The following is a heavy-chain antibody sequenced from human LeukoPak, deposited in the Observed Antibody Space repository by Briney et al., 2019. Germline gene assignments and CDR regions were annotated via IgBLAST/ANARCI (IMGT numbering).Heavy chain of an antibody. CDR2: MNPNSGNT. CDR3: ARGGAAAGSKYCYYYGYMDV. Sequence: RASVTVSCKASGYTFTSYDINWVRQAPGQGLEWMGWMNPNSGNTDYAQTFQGRVTMTRNTSISTAYMELSSLISEDTAVYYCARGGAAAGSKYCYYYGYMDVWGKGTTVSVSS. D-gene: IGHD6-13*01. CDR1: GYTFTSYD. J-gene: IGHJ6*03. V-gene: IGHV1-8*01.